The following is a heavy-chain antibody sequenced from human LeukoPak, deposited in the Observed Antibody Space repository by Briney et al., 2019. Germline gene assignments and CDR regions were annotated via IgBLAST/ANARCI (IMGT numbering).Heavy chain of an antibody. Sequence: VGSLRLSCAASGFTFSSYAMSWVRQAPGKGLEWGSAISGSGGSTYYADSVKGRFTISRDNYKNTLYLQMNSLRAEDTAVYYCAKDHRASIVGATPYFDYWGQGALVTVSS. D-gene: IGHD1-26*01. CDR3: AKDHRASIVGATPYFDY. J-gene: IGHJ4*02. CDR1: GFTFSSYA. CDR2: ISGSGGST. V-gene: IGHV3-23*01.